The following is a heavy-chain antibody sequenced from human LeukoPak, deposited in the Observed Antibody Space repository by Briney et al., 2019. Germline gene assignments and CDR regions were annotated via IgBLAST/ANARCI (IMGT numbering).Heavy chain of an antibody. CDR3: ARDPAILGVENWFDP. J-gene: IGHJ5*02. CDR2: IKQDGSEK. D-gene: IGHD3-3*01. Sequence: PGGSLRLSCAASGFTFSSYWMSWVRQAPGKGLEWVANIKQDGSEKYYVDSVKGRFTISRDNAKNSLYLQMNSLRAEDTAVYYCARDPAILGVENWFDPWGQGTLVTVSS. V-gene: IGHV3-7*01. CDR1: GFTFSSYW.